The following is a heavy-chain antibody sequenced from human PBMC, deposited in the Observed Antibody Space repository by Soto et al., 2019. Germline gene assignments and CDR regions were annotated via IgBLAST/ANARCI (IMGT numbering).Heavy chain of an antibody. D-gene: IGHD3-3*01. Sequence: ASVKVSCKASGYTFTSYYMHWVRQAPGQGLEWMGIINPSGGSTSYAQKFQGRVTMTRDTSTSTVYMELSSLRSEDTAVYYCARAANDFWSGYYNYYYYGMDVWGQGXTVTVYS. J-gene: IGHJ6*02. CDR3: ARAANDFWSGYYNYYYYGMDV. CDR1: GYTFTSYY. V-gene: IGHV1-46*01. CDR2: INPSGGST.